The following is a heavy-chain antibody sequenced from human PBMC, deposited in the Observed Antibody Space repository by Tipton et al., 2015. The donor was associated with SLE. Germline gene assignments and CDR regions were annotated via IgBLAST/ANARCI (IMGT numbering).Heavy chain of an antibody. V-gene: IGHV3-7*01. CDR3: AKDPFGLGLILYFYYGIDV. J-gene: IGHJ6*02. Sequence: SLRLSCTTSGFTFSDFWMTWVRQAPGKGLEWVASIKQDGSEKDYVDSVKGRFTISRDNAKNSLFLHVNSLRVEDTAVYYCAKDPFGLGLILYFYYGIDVCVQRTTVSVSS. D-gene: IGHD3-10*01. CDR1: GFTFSDFW. CDR2: IKQDGSEK.